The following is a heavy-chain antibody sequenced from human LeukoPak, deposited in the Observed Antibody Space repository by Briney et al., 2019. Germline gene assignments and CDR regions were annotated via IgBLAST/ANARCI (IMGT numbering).Heavy chain of an antibody. CDR2: INHSGST. V-gene: IGHV4-34*01. Sequence: PSETLSLTCAVYGGSFSGYYWSWIRQPPGKGLEWIGEINHSGSTNYNPSLKSRVTISVDTSKNQFSLKLSSVTAADAAVYYCARGAAADYWGQGTLVTVSS. D-gene: IGHD6-13*01. CDR1: GGSFSGYY. J-gene: IGHJ4*02. CDR3: ARGAAADY.